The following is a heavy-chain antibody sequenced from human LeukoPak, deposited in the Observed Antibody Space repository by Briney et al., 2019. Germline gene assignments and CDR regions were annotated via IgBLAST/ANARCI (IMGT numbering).Heavy chain of an antibody. D-gene: IGHD4-17*01. J-gene: IGHJ3*02. CDR3: ARGHDYGDYDTDSDAFDI. CDR1: GGSSSGYY. V-gene: IGHV4-34*01. Sequence: SETLSLTCAVYGGSSSGYYWSWIRQPPGKGLEWIGEINHSGSTNYNPSLKSRVTISVDTSKNQFSLKLSSVTAADTAVYYCARGHDYGDYDTDSDAFDIWGQGTMVTVSS. CDR2: INHSGST.